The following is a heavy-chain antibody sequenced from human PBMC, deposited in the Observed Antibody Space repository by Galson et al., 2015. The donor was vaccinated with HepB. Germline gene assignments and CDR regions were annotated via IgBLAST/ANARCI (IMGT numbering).Heavy chain of an antibody. CDR1: GYTFTGYY. V-gene: IGHV1-2*02. D-gene: IGHD1-26*01. J-gene: IGHJ3*02. CDR3: ARANSGSYGPLDI. Sequence: SVKVSCKASGYTFTGYYMHWVRQAPGQGLEWMGWINPNSGGTNYAQKFQGRVTMTRDTSISTAYMELSRLRSDDTAVYYCARANSGSYGPLDIWGQGTMVTVSS. CDR2: INPNSGGT.